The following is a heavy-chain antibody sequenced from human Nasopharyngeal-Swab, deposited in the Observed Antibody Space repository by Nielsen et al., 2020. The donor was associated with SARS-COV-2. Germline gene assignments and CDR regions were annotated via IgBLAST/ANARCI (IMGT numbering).Heavy chain of an antibody. V-gene: IGHV4-61*02. CDR2: IYTSGST. CDR3: ASEEDIVVVPAATGAFDI. J-gene: IGHJ3*02. Sequence: SETLSLTCTVSGGSISSGSYYWSWIRQPAGKGLEWIGRIYTSGSTNYNPSLKSRVTISVDTSKNQFSLKLSSVTAADTAVYYCASEEDIVVVPAATGAFDIWGQGTMVTVSS. CDR1: GGSISSGSYY. D-gene: IGHD2-2*01.